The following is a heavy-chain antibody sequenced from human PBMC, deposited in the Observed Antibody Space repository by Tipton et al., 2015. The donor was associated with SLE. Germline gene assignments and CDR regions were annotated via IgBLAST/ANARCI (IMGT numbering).Heavy chain of an antibody. V-gene: IGHV4-4*07. J-gene: IGHJ6*02. CDR1: GASISSFY. D-gene: IGHD3-9*01. CDR3: ARGSPGRSEGHYKDYHYGIDV. Sequence: TLSLTCTVSGASISSFYWTWIRQPAGKGLEGIGRVYATGTTNYNPSLKSRVTMSIDTSNNQFSLKLISVAAADTAVYYCARGSPGRSEGHYKDYHYGIDVWGQGTTVTVSS. CDR2: VYATGTT.